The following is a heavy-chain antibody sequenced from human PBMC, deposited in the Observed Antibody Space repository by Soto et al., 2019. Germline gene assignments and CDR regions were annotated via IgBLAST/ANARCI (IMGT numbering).Heavy chain of an antibody. CDR3: ARDLRGYSRYDYLDY. D-gene: IGHD5-12*01. V-gene: IGHV4-31*03. CDR2: SYYTGSS. CDR1: GGSISSGGYY. J-gene: IGHJ4*02. Sequence: SETLSLTCTVYGGSISSGGYYWSWIRQHPGKGLEWVGYSYYTGSSYYNPSLKSRVTMSVDASKNQLSLRLASVTAADTAVYYCARDLRGYSRYDYLDYWGQGIPVTVSS.